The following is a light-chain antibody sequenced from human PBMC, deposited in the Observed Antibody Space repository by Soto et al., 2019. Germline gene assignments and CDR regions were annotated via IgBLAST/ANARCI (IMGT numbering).Light chain of an antibody. J-gene: IGKJ5*01. Sequence: EIVLTQSPATLSLSPGETATLSCRASQRFGSSNLAWYQQKPGQAPRLLIYGASSRATGTPVRFSGSGSGTDLTITLRTLKSEDFAVYYCQQYKNWPLTFGQVTRLQIK. CDR2: GAS. CDR3: QQYKNWPLT. V-gene: IGKV3D-20*02. CDR1: QRFGSSN.